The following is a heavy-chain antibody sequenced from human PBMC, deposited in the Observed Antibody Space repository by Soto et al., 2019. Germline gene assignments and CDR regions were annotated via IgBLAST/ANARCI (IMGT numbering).Heavy chain of an antibody. D-gene: IGHD6-19*01. V-gene: IGHV4-34*01. CDR2: IDHSGDT. CDR1: GGSFNNVY. CDR3: ARHARQWLAPFDP. Sequence: SETLSLTCAVYGGSFNNVYWSWIRQSPGKGLEWVGEIDHSGDTNFNVAVKSRVTISIDTSKNQFSLKMNSVTAADTAVYYCARHARQWLAPFDPWGQGTLVTVSS. J-gene: IGHJ5*02.